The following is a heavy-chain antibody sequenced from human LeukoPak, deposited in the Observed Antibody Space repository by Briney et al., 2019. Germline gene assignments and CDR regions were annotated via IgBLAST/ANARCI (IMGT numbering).Heavy chain of an antibody. Sequence: GGSLRLSCAASGFTFSNYAMNWVRQAPGKGLDWVSSINGGGTSTYYADSVKGRFTISRDNSKNTLYLQMNNLRAEDTAVYYCARSGGLYDAFDIWGQGTMVTVSS. CDR3: ARSGGLYDAFDI. CDR2: INGGGTST. V-gene: IGHV3-23*01. CDR1: GFTFSNYA. J-gene: IGHJ3*02. D-gene: IGHD3-10*01.